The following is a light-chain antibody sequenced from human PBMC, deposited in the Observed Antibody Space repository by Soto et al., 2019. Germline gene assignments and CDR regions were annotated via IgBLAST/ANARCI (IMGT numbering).Light chain of an antibody. CDR2: DVS. CDR1: SSDVGGYNY. V-gene: IGLV2-11*01. J-gene: IGLJ1*01. CDR3: CSYAGSPEI. Sequence: QSALTQPRSVSGSPGQSVTISCTGTSSDVGGYNYVSWYQQHPGKAPKLMIYDVSKRPSGVPDRFSGSKSGNTASLTISGRQAEDEADYYCCSYAGSPEIFGTGTKLTVL.